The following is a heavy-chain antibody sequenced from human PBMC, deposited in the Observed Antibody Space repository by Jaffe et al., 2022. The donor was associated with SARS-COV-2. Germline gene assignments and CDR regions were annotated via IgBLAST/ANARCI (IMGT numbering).Heavy chain of an antibody. CDR3: ARITAGITIFSVVTYFFDS. CDR2: IFSGDEK. V-gene: IGHV2-26*01. CDR1: GFSLTNARMG. Sequence: QVTLKESGPVLVKPTETLTLTCTVSGFSLTNARMGVSWIRQPPGKPLEWLAHIFSGDEKSYSPSLRSSLTISKDTSKSQVVLTMTNMDPVDTATYYCARITAGITIFSVVTYFFDSWGQGALVTVSS. J-gene: IGHJ4*02. D-gene: IGHD3-3*01.